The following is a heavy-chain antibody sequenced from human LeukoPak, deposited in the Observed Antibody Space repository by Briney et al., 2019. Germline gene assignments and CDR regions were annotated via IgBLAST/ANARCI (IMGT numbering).Heavy chain of an antibody. CDR1: GFTFDDYA. CDR2: ISWDGGSS. J-gene: IGHJ6*03. CDR3: AREPPDYGDYYYYYYMDV. D-gene: IGHD4-17*01. V-gene: IGHV3-43D*03. Sequence: GGSLRLSCAASGFTFDDYAMHWVRQAPGEGLEWVSLISWDGGSSYYADSVKGRFTISRDNSKNSLYLQMNSLRAEDTAVYYCAREPPDYGDYYYYYYMDVWGKGTTVTVSS.